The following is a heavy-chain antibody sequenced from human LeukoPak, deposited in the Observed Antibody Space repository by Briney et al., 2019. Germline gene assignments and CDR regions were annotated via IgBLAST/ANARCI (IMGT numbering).Heavy chain of an antibody. D-gene: IGHD6-19*01. Sequence: SETLSLTCAVYGGSFSGYYWSWIRRPPGKGLEWIGEINHSGSTNYNPSLKSRVTISVDTSKNQFSLKLSSVTAADTAVYYCARRGWYLGWFDPWGQGTLVTVSS. V-gene: IGHV4-34*01. CDR2: INHSGST. J-gene: IGHJ5*02. CDR1: GGSFSGYY. CDR3: ARRGWYLGWFDP.